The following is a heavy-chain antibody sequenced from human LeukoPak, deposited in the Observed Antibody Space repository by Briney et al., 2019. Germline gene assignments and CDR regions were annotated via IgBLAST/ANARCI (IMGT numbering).Heavy chain of an antibody. V-gene: IGHV3-23*01. CDR3: ARGVTVTTDF. J-gene: IGHJ4*02. CDR2: LSSSGGST. Sequence: PGGSLRLSCVASGFFFSNYDMNWVRQAPGKGLEWVSGLSSSGGSTFYADSVKGRFTISRDNSKNTAYLQMNSLRGEDTAIYYCARGVTVTTDFWGQGTLVTVSS. CDR1: GFFFSNYD. D-gene: IGHD4-17*01.